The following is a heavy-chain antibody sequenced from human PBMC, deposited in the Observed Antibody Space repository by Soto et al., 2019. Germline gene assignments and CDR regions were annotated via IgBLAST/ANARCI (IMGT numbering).Heavy chain of an antibody. V-gene: IGHV4-39*01. CDR2: IYYSGST. D-gene: IGHD3-10*01. J-gene: IGHJ6*03. CDR1: GGSISSSSYY. CDR3: ARLRSRGSGSYYGDYYYYYYYMDV. Sequence: SETLSLTCTVSGGSISSSSYYWGWIRQPPGKGLEWIGSIYYSGSTYYNPSLKSRVTISVDTSKNQFSLKLSSVTAADTAVYYCARLRSRGSGSYYGDYYYYYYYMDVWGKGTTVTVSS.